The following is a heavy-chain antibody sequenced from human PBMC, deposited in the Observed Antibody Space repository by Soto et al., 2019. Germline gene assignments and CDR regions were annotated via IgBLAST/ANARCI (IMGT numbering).Heavy chain of an antibody. CDR3: ARRSSSGWYYFDY. CDR2: INAGNGNT. Sequence: ASVKVSCKASGYTFTSYSMHWVREAPGQRLEWMGWINAGNGNTKYSQKFQGRVTITRDTSASTAYMELSSLRSEDTAVYYCARRSSSGWYYFDYWGQGTLVTVSS. D-gene: IGHD6-19*01. V-gene: IGHV1-3*01. J-gene: IGHJ4*02. CDR1: GYTFTSYS.